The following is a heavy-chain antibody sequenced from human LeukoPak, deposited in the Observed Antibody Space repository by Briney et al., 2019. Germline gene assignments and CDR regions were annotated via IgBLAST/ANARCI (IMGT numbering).Heavy chain of an antibody. CDR2: VSDSGGST. D-gene: IGHD3-10*01. V-gene: IGHV3-23*01. CDR1: GFTFSSYA. J-gene: IGHJ4*02. CDR3: ATKGLLSFGDAFRNPFDY. Sequence: GGSLRLSCAASGFTFSSYAMSWVRQAPGKGLEWVSAVSDSGGSTYYADSVKGRFTISRDNSKNTLYLQMNSLRAEDTAVYYRATKGLLSFGDAFRNPFDYWGQGTLVTVSS.